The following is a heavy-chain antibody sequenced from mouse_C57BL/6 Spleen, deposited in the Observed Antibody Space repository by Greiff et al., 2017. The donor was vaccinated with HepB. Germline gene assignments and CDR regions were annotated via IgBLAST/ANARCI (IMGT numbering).Heavy chain of an antibody. CDR3: ARGGYYGSSLFAY. D-gene: IGHD1-1*01. J-gene: IGHJ3*01. Sequence: VHVKQSVAELVRPGASVKLSCTASGFNIKNTYMHWVKQRPEQGLEWIGRIDPANGNTKYAPKFQGKATITADTSSNTAYLQLSSLTSEDTAIYYCARGGYYGSSLFAYWGQGTLVTVSA. CDR1: GFNIKNTY. CDR2: IDPANGNT. V-gene: IGHV14-3*01.